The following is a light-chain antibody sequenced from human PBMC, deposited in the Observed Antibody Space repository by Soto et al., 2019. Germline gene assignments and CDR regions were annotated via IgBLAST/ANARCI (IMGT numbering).Light chain of an antibody. V-gene: IGKV1-5*03. CDR2: KAS. Sequence: DIQMTQSPSTLSASVGDRVTITCRASQSISSWLAWYQQKPGKAPKLLIYKASSLESGVPSRFSGSGSETEFTLTISSLQPDDFETYYCQQYNSYWTFGQGTKVEIK. CDR1: QSISSW. CDR3: QQYNSYWT. J-gene: IGKJ1*01.